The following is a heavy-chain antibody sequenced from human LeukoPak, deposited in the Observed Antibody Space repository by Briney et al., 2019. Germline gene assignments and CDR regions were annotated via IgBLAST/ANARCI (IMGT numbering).Heavy chain of an antibody. CDR1: GYTFSSYD. D-gene: IGHD6-19*01. CDR2: ISAYNGNT. J-gene: IGHJ4*02. CDR3: ARDRSAYSSGCDY. V-gene: IGHV1-18*01. Sequence: ASVKVSCKASGYTFSSYDINWVRQAPGQGLEWMGWISAYNGNTNYAQKLQGRVTMTTDTSTSTAYMELRSLRSDDTAVYYCARDRSAYSSGCDYWGQGTLVTVSS.